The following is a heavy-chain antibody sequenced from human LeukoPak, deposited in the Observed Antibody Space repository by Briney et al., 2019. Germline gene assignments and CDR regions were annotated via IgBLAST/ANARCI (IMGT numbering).Heavy chain of an antibody. J-gene: IGHJ3*02. V-gene: IGHV3-48*04. CDR1: GFTFSSHA. D-gene: IGHD6-13*01. CDR2: ISISSSSV. Sequence: GGSQRLSCAASGFTFSSHAMNWVRQAPGKGLEWVSYISISSSSVYYADSVKGRFTISRDNAKNSLYLQMNSLRAEDTAIYYCARDNLAAAGDDNFDIWGQGTMVTVSS. CDR3: ARDNLAAAGDDNFDI.